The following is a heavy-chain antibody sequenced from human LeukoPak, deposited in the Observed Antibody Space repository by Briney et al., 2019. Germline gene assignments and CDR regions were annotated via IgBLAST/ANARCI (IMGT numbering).Heavy chain of an antibody. D-gene: IGHD3-10*01. CDR2: INWNGGST. CDR1: GFTSDDYT. CDR3: ARVQEWFGDPSWYYYYMDV. V-gene: IGHV3-20*01. Sequence: GGSLRLPCAASGFTSDDYTMHWVRQAPGKGLEWVSGINWNGGSTGYADSVKGRFTISRDNAKNSLYLQMNSLRAEDTALYHCARVQEWFGDPSWYYYYMDVWGKGTTVTISS. J-gene: IGHJ6*03.